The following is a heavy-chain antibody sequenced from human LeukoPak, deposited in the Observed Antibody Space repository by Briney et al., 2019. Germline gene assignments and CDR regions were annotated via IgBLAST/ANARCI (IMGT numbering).Heavy chain of an antibody. CDR1: GGSISSYY. CDR2: IYYSGST. D-gene: IGHD6-13*01. V-gene: IGHV4-59*01. CDR3: ARAGAAGVFDY. J-gene: IGHJ4*02. Sequence: SETLSLTCTVSGGSISSYYWSWIRQPPGKGLEWIGYIYYSGSTNYNPSLKSRVTISVDTSKNQFPLKLSSVTAADTAVYYCARAGAAGVFDYWGQGTLVTVSS.